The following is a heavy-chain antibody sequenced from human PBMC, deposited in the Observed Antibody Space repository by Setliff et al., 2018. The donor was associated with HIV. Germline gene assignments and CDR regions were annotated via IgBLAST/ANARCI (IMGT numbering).Heavy chain of an antibody. J-gene: IGHJ3*01. Sequence: GGSLRLSCAASGFNFNDYTMHWVRQGPGKTLEWVSLISWDCYTTNYADSVKGRFTISRDNSKDSLYLQMNSLRIEDTALYYCAKEGRTTSALDLWGQGAMVTVSS. CDR3: AKEGRTTSALDL. V-gene: IGHV3-43*01. CDR2: ISWDCYTT. CDR1: GFNFNDYT. D-gene: IGHD1-1*01.